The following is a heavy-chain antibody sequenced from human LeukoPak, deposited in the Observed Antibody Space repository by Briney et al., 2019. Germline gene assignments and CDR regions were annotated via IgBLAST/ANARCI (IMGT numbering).Heavy chain of an antibody. Sequence: SSETLSLTCTVSGGSISSYYWSWIRQPPGKGLEWIGYIYYSGSTNYNPSLKSRVTISVDTSKNQFSLKLSSVTAADTAVYYCAREGYDFRSGYYRWFDPWGQGTLVTVSS. V-gene: IGHV4-59*01. CDR3: AREGYDFRSGYYRWFDP. D-gene: IGHD3-3*01. CDR2: IYYSGST. CDR1: GGSISSYY. J-gene: IGHJ5*02.